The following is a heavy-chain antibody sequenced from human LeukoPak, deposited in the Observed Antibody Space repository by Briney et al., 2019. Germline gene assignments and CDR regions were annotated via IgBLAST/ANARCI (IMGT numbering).Heavy chain of an antibody. J-gene: IGHJ4*02. CDR1: GFTFSSYG. CDR3: AKSRITMIVVVMHTYLDY. CDR2: ISGSGGST. Sequence: GRSLRPSCAASGFTFSSYGMHWVRQAPGKGLEWVSAISGSGGSTYYADSVKGRFTISRDNSKNTLYLQMNSLRAEDTAVYYCAKSRITMIVVVMHTYLDYWGQGTLVTVSS. V-gene: IGHV3-23*01. D-gene: IGHD3-22*01.